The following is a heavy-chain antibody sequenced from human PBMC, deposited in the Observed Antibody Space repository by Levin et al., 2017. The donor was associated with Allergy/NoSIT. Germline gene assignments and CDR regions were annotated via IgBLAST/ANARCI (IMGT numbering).Heavy chain of an antibody. CDR2: IYYSGST. J-gene: IGHJ6*02. CDR1: GGSISSYY. V-gene: IGHV4-59*01. Sequence: RPSETLSLTCTVSGGSISSYYWSWIRQPPGKGLEWIGYIYYSGSTNYNPSLKSRVTISVDTSKNQFSLKLSSVTAADTAVYYCARDLHYYYYGMDVWGQGTTVTVSS. CDR3: ARDLHYYYYGMDV.